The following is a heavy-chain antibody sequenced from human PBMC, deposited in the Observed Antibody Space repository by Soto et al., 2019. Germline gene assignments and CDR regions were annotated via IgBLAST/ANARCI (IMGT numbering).Heavy chain of an antibody. CDR2: IIPNFGTA. D-gene: IGHD5-18*01. J-gene: IGHJ6*02. CDR3: ARVDTAMVRGYYYGMDV. Sequence: QVQLVQSGAEVKKPGSSVKVSCKASGGTFSSYAISWVRQAPGQGLEWMGGIIPNFGTANYAQKFQGRVTITADESTSTAYMELSSLRSEDTAVYYCARVDTAMVRGYYYGMDVWGQGTTVTVSS. CDR1: GGTFSSYA. V-gene: IGHV1-69*01.